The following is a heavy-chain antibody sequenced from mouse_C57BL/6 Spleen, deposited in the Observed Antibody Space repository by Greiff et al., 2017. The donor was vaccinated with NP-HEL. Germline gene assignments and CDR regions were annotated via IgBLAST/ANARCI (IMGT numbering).Heavy chain of an antibody. D-gene: IGHD2-5*01. J-gene: IGHJ3*01. Sequence: EVKLQQSGPELVKPGASVKISCKASGYTFTDYYMNWVKQSHGKSLEWIGDINPNNGGTSYNQKFKGKATLTVDKSSSTAYMELRSLTSEDSAVYYCARGYYSNYGFAYWGQGTLVTVSA. CDR3: ARGYYSNYGFAY. V-gene: IGHV1-26*01. CDR2: INPNNGGT. CDR1: GYTFTDYY.